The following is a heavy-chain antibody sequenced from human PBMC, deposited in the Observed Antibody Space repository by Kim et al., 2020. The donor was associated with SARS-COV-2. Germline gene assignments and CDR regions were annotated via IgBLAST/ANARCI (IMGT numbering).Heavy chain of an antibody. J-gene: IGHJ4*02. D-gene: IGHD1-26*01. CDR3: ARGWELVDY. CDR1: GGSISSSSYY. Sequence: SETLSLTCTVSGGSISSSSYYWGWIRQPPGKGLEWIGSIYYSGSTYYNPSLKSRVTISVDTSKNQFSLKLSSVTAADTAVYYCARGWELVDYWGQGTLVTVSS. CDR2: IYYSGST. V-gene: IGHV4-39*01.